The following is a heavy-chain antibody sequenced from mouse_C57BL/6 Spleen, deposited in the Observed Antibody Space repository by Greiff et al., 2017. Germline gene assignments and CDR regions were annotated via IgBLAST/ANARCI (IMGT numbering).Heavy chain of an antibody. D-gene: IGHD2-4*01. J-gene: IGHJ4*01. Sequence: VQLQQSGPGLVAPSQSLSITCTVSGFSLTSYGVHWVRQPPGKGLEWLVVIWSDGRTTYNSALKSRLSISKDNSKSQVFLKMNSLQTDDTAMYYCARHDYDYDRRAMDYWGQGTSGTVSS. CDR1: GFSLTSYG. CDR3: ARHDYDYDRRAMDY. V-gene: IGHV2-6-1*01. CDR2: IWSDGRT.